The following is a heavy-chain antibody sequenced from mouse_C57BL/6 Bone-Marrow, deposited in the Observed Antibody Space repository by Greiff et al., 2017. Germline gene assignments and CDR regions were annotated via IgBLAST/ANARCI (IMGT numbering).Heavy chain of an antibody. D-gene: IGHD2-4*01. CDR3: AKDYDVRVYWYFDV. V-gene: IGHV1-81*01. Sequence: QVQLQQSGAELARPGASVKLSCKASGYNFTSYGISWVKQRTGQGLEWIGEIYPRSGNTYYNEKFKGKATLTADKSSSTAYMELRSLTSEDSADYFGAKDYDVRVYWYFDVWGTGTTVTVSS. J-gene: IGHJ1*03. CDR1: GYNFTSYG. CDR2: IYPRSGNT.